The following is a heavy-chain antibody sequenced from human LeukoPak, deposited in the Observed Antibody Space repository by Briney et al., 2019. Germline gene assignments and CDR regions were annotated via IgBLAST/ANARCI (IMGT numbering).Heavy chain of an antibody. D-gene: IGHD6-13*01. CDR2: IYYSGST. CDR1: GGSISSSSYY. V-gene: IGHV4-39*01. CDR3: ARPLAAAGQEDAFDI. Sequence: SETLSLTCTVSGGSISSSSYYWGWIRQPPGKGLEWIGSIYYSGSTYYNPSLKSRVTISVDTSKNRFSLKLSSVTAADTAVYYCARPLAAAGQEDAFDIWGQGTMVTVSS. J-gene: IGHJ3*02.